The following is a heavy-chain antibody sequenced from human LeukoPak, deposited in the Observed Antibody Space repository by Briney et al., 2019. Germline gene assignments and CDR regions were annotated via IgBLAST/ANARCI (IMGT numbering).Heavy chain of an antibody. CDR1: GFTFSSYA. CDR2: ISSGAGTT. CDR3: AKDLEQSYSGWSASYDA. J-gene: IGHJ5*02. V-gene: IGHV3-23*01. D-gene: IGHD6-19*01. Sequence: PGGSLKLSCAASGFTFSSYAMSWVRQVPGKRLEWVSAISSGAGTTGYADSVKGRFTISRVNSKSTIYLQMNSLRVEATAVYYCAKDLEQSYSGWSASYDAWGQGTLVTVSS.